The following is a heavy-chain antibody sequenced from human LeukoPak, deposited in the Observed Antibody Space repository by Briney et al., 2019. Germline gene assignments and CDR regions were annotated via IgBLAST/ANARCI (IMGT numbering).Heavy chain of an antibody. V-gene: IGHV4-39*07. CDR2: IYYSGST. D-gene: IGHD1-26*01. CDR3: ARADGIVGATYFDY. Sequence: PSETLSLTCTVSGGSISSSSYYWGWIRQPPGKGLEWIGSIYYSGSTYYNPSLKSRVTISVDTSKNQFSLKLSSVTAADTAVYYCARADGIVGATYFDYWGQGTLVTVSS. J-gene: IGHJ4*02. CDR1: GGSISSSSYY.